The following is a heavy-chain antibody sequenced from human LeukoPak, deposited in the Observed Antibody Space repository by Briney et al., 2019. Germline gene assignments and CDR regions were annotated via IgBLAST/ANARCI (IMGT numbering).Heavy chain of an antibody. J-gene: IGHJ5*02. CDR1: GGSFSGYY. V-gene: IGHV4-34*01. Sequence: PSETLSLTCAVYGGSFSGYYWSWIRQPPGKGLEWIGEINHRGSTNYNPSLKSRVTISVDTSKNQFSLKLSSVTAADTAVYYCARRRIVVVPFDPWGQGTLVTVSS. CDR3: ARRRIVVVPFDP. CDR2: INHRGST. D-gene: IGHD2-2*01.